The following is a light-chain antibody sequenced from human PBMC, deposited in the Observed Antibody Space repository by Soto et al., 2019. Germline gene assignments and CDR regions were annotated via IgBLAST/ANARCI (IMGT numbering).Light chain of an antibody. J-gene: IGLJ2*01. CDR3: QVWDIGSGVI. CDR1: NIGSKS. CDR2: YDT. V-gene: IGLV3-21*04. Sequence: SYELTQPPAVSVAPGETAKITCGGSNIGSKSVHWYQQKPGQAPVLVIYYDTDRPSGVPERLSGSNSGSTAALTISRVEAGDEADYYCQVWDIGSGVIFGGGTKVTVL.